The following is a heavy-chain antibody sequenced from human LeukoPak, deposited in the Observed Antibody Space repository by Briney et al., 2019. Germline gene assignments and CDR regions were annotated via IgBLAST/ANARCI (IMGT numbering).Heavy chain of an antibody. D-gene: IGHD3-22*01. Sequence: ASVKVSCKASGGTFSSYAISWVRQAPGQGLEWMGGIIPIFGTANYAQKFQGRVTITADESTSTAYMELSSLRSEDTAVYYCARVRYDSSGYYCDFDYWGQGTLVTVSS. J-gene: IGHJ4*02. CDR2: IIPIFGTA. V-gene: IGHV1-69*13. CDR3: ARVRYDSSGYYCDFDY. CDR1: GGTFSSYA.